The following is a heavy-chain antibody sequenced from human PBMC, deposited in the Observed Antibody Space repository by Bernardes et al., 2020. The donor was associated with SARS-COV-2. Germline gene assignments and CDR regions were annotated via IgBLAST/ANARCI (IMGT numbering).Heavy chain of an antibody. CDR3: ARGARISMIVVVMPQAAFDI. Sequence: MSLTCAVYGASFRCYYWSWIRQPPGKGLEWIGEMDHSGSINYNPSLKSRLTMSVDTSKNQFSLKLNSVTAADTAVYYCARGARISMIVVVMPQAAFDIWGQGTLVSVSS. V-gene: IGHV4-34*01. D-gene: IGHD3-22*01. CDR1: GASFRCYY. J-gene: IGHJ3*02. CDR2: MDHSGSI.